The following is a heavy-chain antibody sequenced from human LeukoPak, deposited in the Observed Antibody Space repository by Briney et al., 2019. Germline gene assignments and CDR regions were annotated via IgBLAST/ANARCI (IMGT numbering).Heavy chain of an antibody. J-gene: IGHJ3*02. CDR2: IIPIFGTA. CDR3: ARAPGSYDAFDI. D-gene: IGHD3-10*01. V-gene: IGHV1-69*06. CDR1: GGTFSSYA. Sequence: SVKVSCKASGGTFSSYAISWVRQAPGQGLEWMGGIIPIFGTANYAQKFQGRVTITADKSTSTAYMELSSLRSEDTAVYYCARAPGSYDAFDIWGQGTMVTVSS.